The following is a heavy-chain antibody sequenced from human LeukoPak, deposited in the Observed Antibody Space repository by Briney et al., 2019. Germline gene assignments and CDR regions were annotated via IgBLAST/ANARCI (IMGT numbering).Heavy chain of an antibody. V-gene: IGHV3-53*01. CDR2: IYSGGST. J-gene: IGHJ4*02. CDR3: ARDRGGRGDY. D-gene: IGHD3-10*01. Sequence: PGGSLRPSCAASGFTVSSNYMSWVRQAPGKGLEWVSVIYSGGSTYYADSVKGRFTISRDNSKNALYLQMNSLRAEDTAVYYCARDRGGRGDYWGQGTLVTVSS. CDR1: GFTVSSNY.